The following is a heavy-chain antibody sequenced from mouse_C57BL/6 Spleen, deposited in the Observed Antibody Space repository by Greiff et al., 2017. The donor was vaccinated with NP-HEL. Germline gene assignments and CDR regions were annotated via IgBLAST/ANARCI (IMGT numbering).Heavy chain of an antibody. J-gene: IGHJ2*01. Sequence: QVQLKESGAELVRPGASVTLSCKASGYTFTDYEMHWVKQTPVHGLEWIGAIDPETGGTAYNQKFKGKAILTADKSSSTAYMELRSLTSEDSAVYYCTRPGEGDYWGQGTTLTVSS. CDR1: GYTFTDYE. CDR3: TRPGEGDY. CDR2: IDPETGGT. V-gene: IGHV1-15*01.